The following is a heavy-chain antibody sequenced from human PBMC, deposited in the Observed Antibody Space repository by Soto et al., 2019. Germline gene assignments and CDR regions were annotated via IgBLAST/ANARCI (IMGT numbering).Heavy chain of an antibody. V-gene: IGHV2-5*01. D-gene: IGHD2-15*01. CDR2: IYWNDDK. CDR3: AHSPLPADIVVVVAATPYFDY. J-gene: IGHJ4*02. Sequence: GPTLVNPTQTLTLTCTFSGFSLSTSGVGVGWIRQPPGKALEWLALIYWNDDKRYSPSLKSRLTITKDTSKNQVVLTMTNMDPVDTATYYCAHSPLPADIVVVVAATPYFDYWGQGTLVTVSS. CDR1: GFSLSTSGVG.